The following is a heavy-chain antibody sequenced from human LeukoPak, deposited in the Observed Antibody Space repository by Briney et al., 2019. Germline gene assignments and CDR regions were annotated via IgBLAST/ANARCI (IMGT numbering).Heavy chain of an antibody. Sequence: PGGSLRLSCAASGFTFSSYSMNWVRQAPGKGLEWVSYISSSSSTIYYADSVKGRFTISRDNAKNLLYLQMNSLRAEDTAVYYCASSARLNCSSTSCYFRALLYFDYWGQGTLVTVSS. J-gene: IGHJ4*02. V-gene: IGHV3-48*01. D-gene: IGHD2-2*01. CDR3: ASSARLNCSSTSCYFRALLYFDY. CDR1: GFTFSSYS. CDR2: ISSSSSTI.